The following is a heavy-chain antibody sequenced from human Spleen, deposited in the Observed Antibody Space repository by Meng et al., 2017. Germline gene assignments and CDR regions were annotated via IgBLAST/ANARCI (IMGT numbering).Heavy chain of an antibody. CDR1: GGSFSGYY. J-gene: IGHJ4*02. Sequence: QQGGGGLLKPSEARSLPCAVDGGSFSGYYWSWIRQPPGKGLEWIGEINHSGSTNYNPSLKSRVTISVDTSKNQFSLKLSSVTAADTAVYYCGGSSGYPIDYWGQGTLVTVSS. D-gene: IGHD3-22*01. CDR3: GGSSGYPIDY. V-gene: IGHV4-34*01. CDR2: INHSGST.